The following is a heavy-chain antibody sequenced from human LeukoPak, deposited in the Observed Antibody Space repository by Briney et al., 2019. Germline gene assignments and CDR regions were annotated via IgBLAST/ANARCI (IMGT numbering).Heavy chain of an antibody. V-gene: IGHV3-23*01. Sequence: PGGSLRLSCAASGFTFSSYAMSWVRQAPGKGLEWVSAISGSGGNTYYADSVKGRFTISRDNSKNTLYLQMNSLRAEDTAVYYCAKNLRKQWLPRGWFDPWGQGTLVTVSS. J-gene: IGHJ5*02. CDR1: GFTFSSYA. CDR2: ISGSGGNT. D-gene: IGHD6-19*01. CDR3: AKNLRKQWLPRGWFDP.